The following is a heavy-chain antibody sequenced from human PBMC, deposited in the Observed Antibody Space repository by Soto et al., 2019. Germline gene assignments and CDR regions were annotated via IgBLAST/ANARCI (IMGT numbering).Heavy chain of an antibody. D-gene: IGHD5-12*01. CDR2: FDPEDGET. V-gene: IGHV1-24*01. CDR3: ATDRDGYNFDAFDI. CDR1: GYTLTELS. Sequence: ASVKVSCKVSGYTLTELSMHWVRQAPGKGLEWMGGFDPEDGETIYAQKFQGRVTMTEDTSTDTAYMELSSLRSEDTAVYYCATDRDGYNFDAFDIWGQGTMVTVSS. J-gene: IGHJ3*02.